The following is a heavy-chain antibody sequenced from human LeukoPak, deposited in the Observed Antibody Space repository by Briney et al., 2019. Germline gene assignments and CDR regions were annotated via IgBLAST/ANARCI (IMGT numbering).Heavy chain of an antibody. CDR1: GFPFRTYW. J-gene: IGHJ5*02. CDR3: ARGSSATWFDP. CDR2: IKEDGSQI. Sequence: GGSLRLSCEASGFPFRTYWMSWVRQAPGKRPEWVADIKEDGSQIEYLDSVRGRFTIYRDNAKNSLYLQMKTLRVEDTAVYYCARGSSATWFDPWGQGTLVSVSS. V-gene: IGHV3-7*01. D-gene: IGHD6-19*01.